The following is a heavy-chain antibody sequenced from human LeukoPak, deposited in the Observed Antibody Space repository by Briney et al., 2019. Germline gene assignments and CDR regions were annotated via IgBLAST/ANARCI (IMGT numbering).Heavy chain of an antibody. Sequence: GGSLRLSCAASGFTFSSYAMSWVRQAPGKGLEWVSVIYSGGSTYYADSVKGRFTISRDNSKNTLYLQMNSLRAEDTAVYYCAGADSSSGPFDPWGQGTLVTVSS. D-gene: IGHD6-13*01. CDR3: AGADSSSGPFDP. CDR2: IYSGGST. V-gene: IGHV3-53*01. CDR1: GFTFSSYA. J-gene: IGHJ5*02.